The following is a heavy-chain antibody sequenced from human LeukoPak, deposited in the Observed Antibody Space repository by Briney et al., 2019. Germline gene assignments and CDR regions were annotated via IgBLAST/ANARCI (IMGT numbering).Heavy chain of an antibody. CDR1: GFTFSSYA. J-gene: IGHJ4*02. Sequence: GGSLRLSGAASGFTFSSYAMSWVRQAPGKGLEWVSAISGSGGSTYYADSVKGRFTISRDNSKNPLYLQMNSLRAEDTAVYYCAKHSGFDYYDSSGYSYYWGQGTLVTVSS. CDR3: AKHSGFDYYDSSGYSYY. V-gene: IGHV3-23*01. D-gene: IGHD3-22*01. CDR2: ISGSGGST.